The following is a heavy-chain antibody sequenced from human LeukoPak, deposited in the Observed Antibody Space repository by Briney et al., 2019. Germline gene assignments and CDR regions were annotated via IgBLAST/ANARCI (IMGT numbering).Heavy chain of an antibody. Sequence: SETLSLTCAVSGYSISSGYYWGWIRQPPGKGPEWIGNIYHSASTYYNPSLKSRVTISVDTSKNQFSLKLSSVTAADTAVYHCARSCSSTSCYRGLYYYYYMDVWGKGTTVTVSS. CDR3: ARSCSSTSCYRGLYYYYYMDV. J-gene: IGHJ6*03. V-gene: IGHV4-38-2*01. D-gene: IGHD2-2*02. CDR1: GYSISSGYY. CDR2: IYHSAST.